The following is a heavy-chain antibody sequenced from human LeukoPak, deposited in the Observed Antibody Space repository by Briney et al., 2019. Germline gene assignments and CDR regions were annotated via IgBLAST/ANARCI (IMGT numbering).Heavy chain of an antibody. CDR3: ARVVGYYYYYMDV. CDR1: GGSFSGYY. D-gene: IGHD2-21*01. CDR2: ISHSGST. Sequence: SEALSLTCDLYGGSFSGYYWSWIRQTPGKGLEWIGEISHSGSTNYNPSLKSRGTISIDTSKNQFSLNLTSTTAADTAIYYCARVVGYYYYYMDVWGKGTTVTVPS. J-gene: IGHJ6*03. V-gene: IGHV4-34*01.